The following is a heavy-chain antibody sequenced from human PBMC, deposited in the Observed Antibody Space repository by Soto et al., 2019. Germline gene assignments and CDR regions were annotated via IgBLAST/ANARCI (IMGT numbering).Heavy chain of an antibody. D-gene: IGHD3-9*01. CDR1: GYTFTSYY. Sequence: GASVKVSCKASGYTFTSYYMHWVRQAPGQGLEWMGIINPSGGSTSYAQKFQGRVTMTRDTSTSTVYMELSSLRSEDTAVYYCARDQEYDILTGYPGPHNWLDPPGQGTLVTVS. CDR2: INPSGGST. CDR3: ARDQEYDILTGYPGPHNWLDP. V-gene: IGHV1-46*01. J-gene: IGHJ5*02.